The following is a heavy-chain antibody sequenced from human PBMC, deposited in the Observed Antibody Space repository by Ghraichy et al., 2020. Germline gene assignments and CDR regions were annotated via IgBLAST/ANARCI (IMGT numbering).Heavy chain of an antibody. CDR2: ISSSGSTI. Sequence: GESLNISCAASGFTFSDYYMSWIRQAPGKGLEWVSYISSSGSTIYYADSVKGRFTISRDNAKNSLYLQMNSLRAEDTAVYYCARVACSTSCYRLYYYYYMDVWGKGTTVTVSS. CDR1: GFTFSDYY. J-gene: IGHJ6*03. D-gene: IGHD2-2*01. CDR3: ARVACSTSCYRLYYYYYMDV. V-gene: IGHV3-11*04.